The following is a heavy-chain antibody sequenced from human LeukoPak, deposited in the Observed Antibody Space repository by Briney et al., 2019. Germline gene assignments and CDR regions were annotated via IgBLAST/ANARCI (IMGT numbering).Heavy chain of an antibody. CDR1: GGTFSSYA. Sequence: SVKVSCKASGGTFSSYAISWVRQAPGQGLEWMGSIIPTLGIANYAQKFQGRVTITADKSTSTAYMELSSLRSEDTAVYYCATESLLLWFGESTYYFDYWGQGTLVTVSS. CDR2: IIPTLGIA. V-gene: IGHV1-69*04. D-gene: IGHD3-10*01. CDR3: ATESLLLWFGESTYYFDY. J-gene: IGHJ4*02.